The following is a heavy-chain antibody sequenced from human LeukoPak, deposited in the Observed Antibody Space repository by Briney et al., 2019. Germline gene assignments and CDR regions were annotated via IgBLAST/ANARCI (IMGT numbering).Heavy chain of an antibody. CDR2: IDTGKGNT. V-gene: IGHV1-3*04. CDR1: GYTLTKYA. J-gene: IGHJ4*02. CDR3: ARDESD. Sequence: ASVKVSCKPSGYTLTKYALHWVRQAPGQGLEWLGWIDTGKGNTRYSQKLQDRVTLTRDTSATTAYMELRSLRSEDTAVDYCARDESDWGQGTLVTVSS.